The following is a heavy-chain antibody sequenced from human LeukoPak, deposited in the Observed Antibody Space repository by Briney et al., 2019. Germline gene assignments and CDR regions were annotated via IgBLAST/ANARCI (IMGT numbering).Heavy chain of an antibody. J-gene: IGHJ6*02. D-gene: IGHD5/OR15-5a*01. V-gene: IGHV4-61*01. CDR2: IYYSGST. Sequence: SETLSLTCTVSGGSVSSGSYYWSWIRQPPGKGLEWIGYIYYSGSTNYNPSLKSRVTISVDTSKNQFSLKLSSVTAADTAVYYCARSTMHYYYGMDVWGQGTTVTVSS. CDR1: GGSVSSGSYY. CDR3: ARSTMHYYYGMDV.